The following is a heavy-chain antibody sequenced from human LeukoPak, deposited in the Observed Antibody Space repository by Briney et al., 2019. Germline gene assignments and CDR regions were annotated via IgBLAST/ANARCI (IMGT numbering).Heavy chain of an antibody. Sequence: GGSLRLSCAASGFTFSSYAMSWVRQAPGKGLEWVSAISGSGGSTYYADSVKGRFTISRDNSKNTLYLQMNSLRAEDTAVYYCGKLGGSTSCCDAFDIWGQGTMVTVSS. J-gene: IGHJ3*02. V-gene: IGHV3-23*01. CDR1: GFTFSSYA. D-gene: IGHD2-2*01. CDR2: ISGSGGST. CDR3: GKLGGSTSCCDAFDI.